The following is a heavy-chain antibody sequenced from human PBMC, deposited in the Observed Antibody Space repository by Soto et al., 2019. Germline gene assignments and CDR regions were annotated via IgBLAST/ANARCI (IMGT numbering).Heavy chain of an antibody. CDR2: IWYDGSKK. D-gene: IGHD2-2*01. CDR3: TRDSASAYFDL. Sequence: QVQLVESGGGVVQPGRSLRLSCAASGFTFSNYGMHWVRQAPGKGLEWVAVIWYDGSKKYYADSVKGRFTISRDNSKNALYLQMNSVRAEDTAVFYCTRDSASAYFDLWGRGTLVTVSS. J-gene: IGHJ2*01. CDR1: GFTFSNYG. V-gene: IGHV3-33*01.